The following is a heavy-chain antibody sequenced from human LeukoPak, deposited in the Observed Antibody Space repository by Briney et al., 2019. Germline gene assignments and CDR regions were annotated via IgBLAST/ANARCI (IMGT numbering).Heavy chain of an antibody. D-gene: IGHD4-17*01. CDR2: IWYDGSNK. J-gene: IGHJ4*02. CDR1: GFTFSSYG. CDR3: ARERHPTSYGDLADY. Sequence: GGSLRLSCAASGFTFSSYGMHWVRQAPGKGPEWVAVIWYDGSNKYYADSVKGRFTISRDNSKNTLYLQMNSLRAEDTAVYYCARERHPTSYGDLADYWGQGTLVTVSS. V-gene: IGHV3-33*01.